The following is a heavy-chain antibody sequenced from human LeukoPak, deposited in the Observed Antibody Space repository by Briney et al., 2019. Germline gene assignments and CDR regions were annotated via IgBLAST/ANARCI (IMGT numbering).Heavy chain of an antibody. V-gene: IGHV4-4*07. CDR2: IYATGTT. J-gene: IGHJ5*02. Sequence: SETLSLTFIVSGGSITNYYWTWIRQPAGKGLEWIGRIYATGTTDYNPSLGSRLTMSVDTSKNQFSLKLTSVTAADTAVYYCARVRGYGDPNWFDPWGQGTLVTVSS. CDR1: GGSITNYY. D-gene: IGHD4-17*01. CDR3: ARVRGYGDPNWFDP.